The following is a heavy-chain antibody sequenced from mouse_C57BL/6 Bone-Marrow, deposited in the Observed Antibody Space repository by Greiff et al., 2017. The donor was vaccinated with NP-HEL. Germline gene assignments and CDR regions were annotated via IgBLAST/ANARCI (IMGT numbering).Heavy chain of an antibody. CDR3: ARGLRRGFAY. CDR2: IWSGGST. V-gene: IGHV2-2*01. D-gene: IGHD2-2*01. CDR1: GFSLTSYG. Sequence: VQLQQSGPGLVQPSQSLSITCTVSGFSLTSYGVHWVRPTPGKGLEWLGVIWSGGSTEYNAAFISRLSSSKDNSKSQVFFKMNSLQADDTAIYYCARGLRRGFAYWGQGTLVTVSA. J-gene: IGHJ3*01.